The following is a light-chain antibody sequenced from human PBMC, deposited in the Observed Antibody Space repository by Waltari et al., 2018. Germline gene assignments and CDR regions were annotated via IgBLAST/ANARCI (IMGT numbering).Light chain of an antibody. CDR3: SSYTTSSAPGV. CDR1: DSYVGAYDF. V-gene: IGLV2-14*01. Sequence: QSALTQPASVSGSPGQSITISCSGTDSYVGAYDFVSWYQQHPGKAPHLIIYEVSNRPPGISMCFASSKAGNTASLTISGLQAEDEADYYCSSYTTSSAPGVFGTGTRVTVL. CDR2: EVS. J-gene: IGLJ1*01.